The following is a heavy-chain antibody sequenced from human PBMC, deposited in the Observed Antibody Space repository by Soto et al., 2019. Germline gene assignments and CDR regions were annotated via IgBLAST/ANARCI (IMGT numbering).Heavy chain of an antibody. CDR1: GGSISSGGYY. J-gene: IGHJ2*01. Sequence: QVQLQESGPGLVKPSQTLSLTCTVSGGSISSGGYYWSWIRQHPGKGREWIGYIYYSGSTYYNPSLKSRVTISVDTSKNQFSLKLSSVTAADTAVYYCAREVYGDSNHWYFDLWGRGTLVTVSS. V-gene: IGHV4-31*03. CDR3: AREVYGDSNHWYFDL. CDR2: IYYSGST. D-gene: IGHD4-17*01.